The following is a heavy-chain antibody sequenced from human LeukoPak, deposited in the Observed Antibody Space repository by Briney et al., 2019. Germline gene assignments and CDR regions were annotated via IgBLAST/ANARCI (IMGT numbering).Heavy chain of an antibody. D-gene: IGHD2-15*01. CDR2: IYHSGST. V-gene: IGHV4-39*01. CDR3: ARNVYCSGGSCYPRNWFDP. J-gene: IGHJ5*02. Sequence: SETLSLTCTVSGGSISSSSYYWGWIRQPPGKGLEWIGNIYHSGSTFYNPSLKSRVTISVDTSKNQFSLKLSSVTAADTAVYYCARNVYCSGGSCYPRNWFDPWGQGTLVTVSS. CDR1: GGSISSSSYY.